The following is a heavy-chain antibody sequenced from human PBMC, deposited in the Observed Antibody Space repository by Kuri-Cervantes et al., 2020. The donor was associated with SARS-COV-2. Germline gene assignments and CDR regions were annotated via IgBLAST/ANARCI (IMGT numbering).Heavy chain of an antibody. CDR1: GGSISSYY. D-gene: IGHD3-3*01. V-gene: IGHV4-59*08. CDR2: IYYSGST. J-gene: IGHJ5*02. CDR3: ARADIRMTIFGVVPNWFDP. Sequence: SETLSLTCTVSGGSISSYYWSWIRQPPGKGLEWIGYIYYSGSTNYNPSLKSRVTISVDTSKNQFSLKLSSVTAADTAVYYCARADIRMTIFGVVPNWFDPWGQGTLVTVSS.